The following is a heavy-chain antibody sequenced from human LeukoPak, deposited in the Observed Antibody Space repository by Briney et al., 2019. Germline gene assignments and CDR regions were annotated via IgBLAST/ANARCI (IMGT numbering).Heavy chain of an antibody. J-gene: IGHJ4*02. Sequence: PSETLSLTCTVSGGSISSYYWSWIRQPPGKGLEWIGEIYHSGSTNYNPSLKSRVTISVDKSKNQFSLKLSSVTAADTAVYYCAISHQRAYYYGSGSYGYWGQGTLVTVSS. CDR2: IYHSGST. D-gene: IGHD3-10*01. V-gene: IGHV4-59*12. CDR1: GGSISSYY. CDR3: AISHQRAYYYGSGSYGY.